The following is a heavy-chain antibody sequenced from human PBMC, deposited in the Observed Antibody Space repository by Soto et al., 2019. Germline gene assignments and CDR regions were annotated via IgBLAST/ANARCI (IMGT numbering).Heavy chain of an antibody. J-gene: IGHJ3*02. V-gene: IGHV3-48*01. CDR3: ASIVYDYIWGSYRGPDDAFDI. D-gene: IGHD3-16*02. CDR2: ISSSSSTI. Sequence: TGGSLRLSCAASGFTFSSHSMNWVRQAPGKGLEWVSYISSSSSTIYYADSVKGRFTISRDNAKNSLYLQMNSLRAEDTAVYYCASIVYDYIWGSYRGPDDAFDIWGQGTMVTVSS. CDR1: GFTFSSHS.